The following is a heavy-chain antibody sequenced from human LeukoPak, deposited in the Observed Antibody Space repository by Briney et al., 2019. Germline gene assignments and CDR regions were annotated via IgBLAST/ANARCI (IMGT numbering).Heavy chain of an antibody. CDR1: GFTFSNYG. Sequence: GGSLRLSCAASGFTFSNYGFHWVRQAPGKGLEWVAAMSHAGSFKYYGDSVKGRFTISRDNSENTLYLQTNSLRTEDTAVYYCAKDAYERDDYGDHLRDFMDVWGQGTTVTVSS. J-gene: IGHJ6*02. CDR2: MSHAGSFK. V-gene: IGHV3-30*18. CDR3: AKDAYERDDYGDHLRDFMDV. D-gene: IGHD4-17*01.